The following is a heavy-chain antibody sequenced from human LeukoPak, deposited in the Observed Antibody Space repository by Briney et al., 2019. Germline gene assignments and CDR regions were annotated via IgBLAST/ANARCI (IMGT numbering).Heavy chain of an antibody. CDR2: IKSKTDGGTT. V-gene: IGHV3-15*01. J-gene: IGHJ4*02. Sequence: GGSLRLSCAASGFTFSNAWMSWVRQAPGKGLEWVGRIKSKTDGGTTDYAAPVKGRFTISRDDSKNTLYPQMNSLKTEDTAVYYCTSSIAVAGTHYFDYWGQGTLVTVSS. CDR3: TSSIAVAGTHYFDY. CDR1: GFTFSNAW. D-gene: IGHD6-19*01.